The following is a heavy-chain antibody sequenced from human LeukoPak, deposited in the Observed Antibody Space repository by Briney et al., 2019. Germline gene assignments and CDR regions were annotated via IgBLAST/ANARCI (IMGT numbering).Heavy chain of an antibody. J-gene: IGHJ6*04. Sequence: PSETLCLTCAVSGGSISSYYWSWIRQPPGKGLEWIWYIYYSGSTNYNPPLKSRGTISVDTSKTQFSLKLSSVTAAATAVYYCARTLEWSPKVPWDVWGKGTTVTVSS. CDR3: ARTLEWSPKVPWDV. V-gene: IGHV4-59*01. D-gene: IGHD3-3*01. CDR2: IYYSGST. CDR1: GGSISSYY.